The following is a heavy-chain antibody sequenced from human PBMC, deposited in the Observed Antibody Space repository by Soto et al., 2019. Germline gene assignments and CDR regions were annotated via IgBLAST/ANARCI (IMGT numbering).Heavy chain of an antibody. J-gene: IGHJ6*02. CDR1: GGSIRSSSYY. V-gene: IGHV4-39*07. Sequence: PSEPLSVTCTLSGGSIRSSSYYWGWMLRPPGKGLEWLATVYYSGSTYYNPSLKSRVTISVDTSKNQFSLKLSSVTAADTAVYYCATDPGGYYYYGMDVWGQGTTVTVSS. D-gene: IGHD1-26*01. CDR2: VYYSGST. CDR3: ATDPGGYYYYGMDV.